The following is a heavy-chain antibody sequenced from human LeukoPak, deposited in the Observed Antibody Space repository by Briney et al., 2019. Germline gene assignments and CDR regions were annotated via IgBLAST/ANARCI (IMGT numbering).Heavy chain of an antibody. J-gene: IGHJ4*02. V-gene: IGHV3-20*04. CDR2: INWNGGST. CDR3: ARVQNYYDSSGYYYAIGYFDY. D-gene: IGHD3-22*01. CDR1: GFTFDDYG. Sequence: GGSLRLSCAASGFTFDDYGMSWVRHAPGKGLEWVSGINWNGGSTGYADSVKGRFTISRDNAKNSLYLQMNSLRAEDTAVYYCARVQNYYDSSGYYYAIGYFDYWGQGTLVTVSS.